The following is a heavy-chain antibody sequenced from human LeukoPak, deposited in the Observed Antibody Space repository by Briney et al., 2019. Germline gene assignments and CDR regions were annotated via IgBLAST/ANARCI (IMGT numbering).Heavy chain of an antibody. Sequence: ASVKVSCKASGYTFTSYYMHWVRQAPGQGLEWMGIINPSGGSTSYAQMFQGRVTMTSDTSTSTVYMEVSSLRSEDTAVYYCARGGIVVVTGGYYYGMDVWGQGTTVTVTS. CDR2: INPSGGST. J-gene: IGHJ6*02. D-gene: IGHD3-22*01. CDR3: ARGGIVVVTGGYYYGMDV. V-gene: IGHV1-46*01. CDR1: GYTFTSYY.